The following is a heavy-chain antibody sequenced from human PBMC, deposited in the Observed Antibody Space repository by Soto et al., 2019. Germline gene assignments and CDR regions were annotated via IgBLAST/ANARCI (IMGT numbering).Heavy chain of an antibody. V-gene: IGHV4-39*01. J-gene: IGHJ4*02. CDR1: FASISGSSYY. CDR3: ASFSGATYGDYGGGINY. Sequence: PETLSLTCTVSFASISGSSYYCVWIRQPPGKGLECIGSIHYSGSTDYNPSLKSRVTISVDTSKNQFSLKLTSVTAADTAVYFCASFSGATYGDYGGGINYWGQGTLVTVSS. CDR2: IHYSGST. D-gene: IGHD4-17*01.